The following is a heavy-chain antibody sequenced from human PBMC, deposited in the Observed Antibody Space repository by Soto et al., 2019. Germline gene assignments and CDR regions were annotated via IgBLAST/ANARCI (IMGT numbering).Heavy chain of an antibody. CDR3: ARPDEGSYHSNHHYYYALDV. J-gene: IGHJ6*01. D-gene: IGHD3-10*01. CDR1: GGLFRRYA. CDR2: IVPIFGTT. Sequence: SVKVFFKVSGGLFRRYAISLVRQAPGQGLEWLRGIVPIFGTTNYAHKFQGRVTIVADESTSTAYMDLSSLRSYDTAVYYCARPDEGSYHSNHHYYYALDVWGQGTTVTVSS. V-gene: IGHV1-69*13.